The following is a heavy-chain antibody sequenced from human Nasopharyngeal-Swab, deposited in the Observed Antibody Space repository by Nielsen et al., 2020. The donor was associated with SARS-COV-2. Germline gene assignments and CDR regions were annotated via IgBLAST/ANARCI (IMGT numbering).Heavy chain of an antibody. CDR3: SRCGGSCYTGKDY. J-gene: IGHJ4*02. D-gene: IGHD2-15*01. CDR1: GFTVSSNY. V-gene: IGHV3-73*01. Sequence: GESPKISCAASGFTVSSNYMSWVRQAPGKGLEWVGRIRSKGNSYATEYAASVEGRFTISRDDSKNTAYLQMNSLMTEDTAVYYCSRCGGSCYTGKDYWGQGTLVTVSS. CDR2: IRSKGNSYAT.